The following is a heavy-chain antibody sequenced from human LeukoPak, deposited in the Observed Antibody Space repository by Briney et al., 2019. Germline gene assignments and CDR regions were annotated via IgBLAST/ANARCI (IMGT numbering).Heavy chain of an antibody. CDR3: GRNSDYGGNSQIDY. CDR2: IWYDGSNK. J-gene: IGHJ4*02. Sequence: GRSLRLSCAASGFTFSSYGMHWVRQAPGKALEWVAVIWYDGSNKYYADSVKGRFTISRDNSKNTQYLQMNSLRAEDTAVYYCGRNSDYGGNSQIDYWGQGTLVTVSS. V-gene: IGHV3-33*01. CDR1: GFTFSSYG. D-gene: IGHD4-23*01.